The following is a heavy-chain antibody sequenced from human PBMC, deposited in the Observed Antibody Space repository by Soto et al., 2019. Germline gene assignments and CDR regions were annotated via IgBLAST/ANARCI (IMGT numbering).Heavy chain of an antibody. Sequence: QVQLVQSGAEVKKPGSSVKVSCKASGGTFSSYAISWVRQAHGQGLEWMGGIRPIFGTANYAQKFQGRVTITADQSKSTAYMELSSLSSEATAGYYGARAVVTGTTHHDYYYDMDVWGRGPTVTVSS. D-gene: IGHD1-7*01. V-gene: IGHV1-69*01. CDR1: GGTFSSYA. CDR2: IRPIFGTA. J-gene: IGHJ6*02. CDR3: ARAVVTGTTHHDYYYDMDV.